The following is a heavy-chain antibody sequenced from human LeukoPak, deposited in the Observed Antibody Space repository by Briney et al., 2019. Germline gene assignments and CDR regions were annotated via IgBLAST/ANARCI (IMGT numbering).Heavy chain of an antibody. CDR2: IPYDGANK. D-gene: IGHD3-22*01. CDR3: VNGCDSRGYFCYFDY. Sequence: GGSLRLSCTASGLTFINHGMHWVRQAPGKGLEWVAFIPYDGANKYYADSVKGRFTISRDTSKNMLSLQMSSMSGEDTALYYCVNGCDSRGYFCYFDYWGQGALVTVSS. V-gene: IGHV3-30*02. CDR1: GLTFINHG. J-gene: IGHJ4*02.